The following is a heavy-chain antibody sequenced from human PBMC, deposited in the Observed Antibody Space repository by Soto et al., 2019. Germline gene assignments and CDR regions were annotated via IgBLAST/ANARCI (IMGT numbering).Heavy chain of an antibody. CDR3: ATLSDYYSYAMDV. CDR2: ISGHTSKT. CDR1: GYTRFG. V-gene: IGHV1-18*01. J-gene: IGHJ6*02. Sequence: GASVKVSCKASGYTRFGLNWVRQAPGQGLEWMGWISGHTSKTKYAQRFQGRVTMTTDASTTTAYMELTSLRSDDTAVYYCATLSDYYSYAMDVWGQGTTVTVSS.